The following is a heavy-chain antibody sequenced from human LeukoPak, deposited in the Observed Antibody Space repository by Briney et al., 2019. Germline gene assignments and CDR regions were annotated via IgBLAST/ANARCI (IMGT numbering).Heavy chain of an antibody. Sequence: PSETLSLTCSVSGDSITTNNYYWGWIRQPPGEGLDWIGNIRYSGSTHYSPSLKNRVTISVDTSKNQFSLRLKSVTAADTAVYYCWRPHCSNSVCSSSRVDFWGQGTLVTVSS. V-gene: IGHV4-39*01. CDR1: GDSITTNNYY. CDR3: WRPHCSNSVCSSSRVDF. D-gene: IGHD2-8*01. J-gene: IGHJ4*02. CDR2: IRYSGST.